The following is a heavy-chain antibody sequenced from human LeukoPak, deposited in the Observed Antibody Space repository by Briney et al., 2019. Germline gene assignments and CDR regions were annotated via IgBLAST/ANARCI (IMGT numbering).Heavy chain of an antibody. Sequence: PGGSLRLSCAASGFTVSSNYMSWVRQAPGKGLEWVSVIYSGGSTYYADSVKGRFTISRDNSKNTLYLQMNSLRAEDTAVYYRARGGYSYPYPAYYFDYWGQGTLVTVSS. CDR3: ARGGYSYPYPAYYFDY. V-gene: IGHV3-66*02. CDR2: IYSGGST. J-gene: IGHJ4*02. D-gene: IGHD5-18*01. CDR1: GFTVSSNY.